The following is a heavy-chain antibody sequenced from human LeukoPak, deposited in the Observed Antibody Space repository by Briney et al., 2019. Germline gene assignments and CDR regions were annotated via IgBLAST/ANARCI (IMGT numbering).Heavy chain of an antibody. Sequence: GGSLRLSCVASGFTFSDYILDWVRQAPGKGLEWVGRIRRKRNSYTTEYAASVKGRFSISRDDLKKTLYLHMRSLQTEDTAVYYCSRDGAEGDNSVFDIWGPGTMVTVSS. V-gene: IGHV3-72*01. D-gene: IGHD3-22*01. CDR2: IRRKRNSYTT. CDR3: SRDGAEGDNSVFDI. J-gene: IGHJ3*02. CDR1: GFTFSDYI.